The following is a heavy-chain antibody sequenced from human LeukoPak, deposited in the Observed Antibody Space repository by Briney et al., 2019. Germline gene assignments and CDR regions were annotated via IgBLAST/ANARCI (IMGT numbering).Heavy chain of an antibody. CDR2: ISSNGGST. D-gene: IGHD6-19*01. J-gene: IGHJ4*02. CDR3: ARVYSSGWYDLDY. Sequence: GGSLRLSCAASGFTFSSCAMHWVRQAPGKGLEYVSAISSNGGSTYYANSVKGRFTISRDNSKNTLYLQMGSLRAEDMAVYYCARVYSSGWYDLDYWGQGTLVTVSS. V-gene: IGHV3-64*01. CDR1: GFTFSSCA.